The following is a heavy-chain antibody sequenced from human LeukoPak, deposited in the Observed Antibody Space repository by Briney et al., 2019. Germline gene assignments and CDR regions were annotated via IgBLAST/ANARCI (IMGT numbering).Heavy chain of an antibody. V-gene: IGHV3-13*04. Sequence: GGSLRLSCAASGFTFSSYDMNWVRQGTGKGLEWVSAIGTAGDTYYPGAVKGRFTTSRENAKNSLYLQMNSLRVGDTAVYYCARGRGWGTFDVWGQGTMVTVSS. CDR3: ARGRGWGTFDV. CDR1: GFTFSSYD. CDR2: IGTAGDT. J-gene: IGHJ3*01. D-gene: IGHD3-10*01.